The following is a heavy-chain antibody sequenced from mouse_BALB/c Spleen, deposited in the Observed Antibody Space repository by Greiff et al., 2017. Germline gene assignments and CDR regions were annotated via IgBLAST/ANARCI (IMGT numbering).Heavy chain of an antibody. CDR1: GFTFSSYA. Sequence: EVQRVESGGGLVKPGGSLKLSCAASGFTFSSYAMSWVRQTPEKRLEWVASISSGGSTYYPDSVKGRFTISRDNARNILYLQMSSLRSEDTAMYYCVYDYDYFDYWGQGTTLTVSS. D-gene: IGHD2-4*01. CDR2: ISSGGST. V-gene: IGHV5-6-5*01. CDR3: VYDYDYFDY. J-gene: IGHJ2*01.